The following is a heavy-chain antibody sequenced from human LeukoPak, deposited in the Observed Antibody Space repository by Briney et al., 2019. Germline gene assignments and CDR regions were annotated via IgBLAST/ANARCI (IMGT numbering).Heavy chain of an antibody. J-gene: IGHJ4*02. CDR1: GFTFSSYG. D-gene: IGHD6-13*01. CDR3: ARDLYSSPFDY. Sequence: GGSLRLSCAASGFTFSSYGMHWVRQAPGKGLEWVAVIWYDGSNKYYADSVKGRFTISRDNSKNTLYLQMNSLRAEDTAVYCCARDLYSSPFDYWGQGTLVTVSS. CDR2: IWYDGSNK. V-gene: IGHV3-33*01.